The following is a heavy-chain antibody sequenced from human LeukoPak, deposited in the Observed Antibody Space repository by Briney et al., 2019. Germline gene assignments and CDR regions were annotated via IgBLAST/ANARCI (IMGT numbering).Heavy chain of an antibody. V-gene: IGHV3-21*01. J-gene: IGHJ4*02. D-gene: IGHD3-10*01. CDR3: ASSSYYYDSGSYSPLYYFDY. CDR2: ISSGSSYI. Sequence: GGSLRLSCAASGFTFSSYTMHWVRQAPGKGLEWVSSISSGSSYIDYADSVKGRFTISRDNAKNSLYLQMNSLRAEDTAVYYCASSSYYYDSGSYSPLYYFDYWGQGTLVTVSS. CDR1: GFTFSSYT.